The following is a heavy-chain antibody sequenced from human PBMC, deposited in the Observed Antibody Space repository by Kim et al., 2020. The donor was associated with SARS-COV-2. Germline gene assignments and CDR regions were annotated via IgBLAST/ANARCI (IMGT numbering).Heavy chain of an antibody. CDR2: IYYSGST. CDR1: GGSISSYY. D-gene: IGHD6-13*01. CDR3: ARGDMDSSWYYLDY. V-gene: IGHV4-59*01. Sequence: SETLSLTCTVSGGSISSYYWSWIRQPPGKGLEWIGYIYYSGSTNYNPSLKSRVTISVDTSKNQFSLKLSSVTAADTAVYYCARGDMDSSWYYLDYWGQGT. J-gene: IGHJ4*02.